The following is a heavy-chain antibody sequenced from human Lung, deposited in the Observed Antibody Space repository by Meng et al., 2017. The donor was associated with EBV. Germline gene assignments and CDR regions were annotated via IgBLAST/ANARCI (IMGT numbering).Heavy chain of an antibody. D-gene: IGHD6-19*01. Sequence: QGPLQQCGPGLVKPSGPLSLTCAVSGGSIRSSNWWSWVRQPPGKGLEWIGYIYYSGSTFYTPSLKSRATLSVDTSKNQFSLKLNSVTAADTAVYYCARLRLVWMFDYWGQGALVTVSS. CDR3: ARLRLVWMFDY. J-gene: IGHJ4*02. CDR1: GGSIRSSNW. CDR2: IYYSGST. V-gene: IGHV4-4*02.